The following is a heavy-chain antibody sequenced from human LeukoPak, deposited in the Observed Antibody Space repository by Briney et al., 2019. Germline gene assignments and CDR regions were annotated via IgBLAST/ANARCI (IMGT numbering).Heavy chain of an antibody. CDR2: MSGSGDST. CDR3: AKERSSSRPYNWFDP. V-gene: IGHV3-23*01. Sequence: GGSLRLSCAASGFTFSSYAMSWVRQAPGKGLEWVSVMSGSGDSTYYADSVKGRFTISRDNSKNTLYLQMNNLRAEDTAVYYCAKERSSSRPYNWFDPWGQGTLVTVSS. D-gene: IGHD6-13*01. CDR1: GFTFSSYA. J-gene: IGHJ5*02.